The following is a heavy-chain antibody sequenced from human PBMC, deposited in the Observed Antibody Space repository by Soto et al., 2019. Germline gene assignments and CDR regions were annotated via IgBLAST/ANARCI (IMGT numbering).Heavy chain of an antibody. J-gene: IGHJ5*02. CDR1: GYTFTGYY. CDR2: INPNSGGT. D-gene: IGHD2-2*01. V-gene: IGHV1-2*02. CDR3: ASQYQLLREWFDP. Sequence: QVQLVQSGAEVKKPGASVKVSCKASGYTFTGYYMHWVRQAPGQGLEWMGWINPNSGGTNYSQKFQGRVTMPRETSISTASMELSRLRSDDTAVYYCASQYQLLREWFDPWGQGTMVTVSS.